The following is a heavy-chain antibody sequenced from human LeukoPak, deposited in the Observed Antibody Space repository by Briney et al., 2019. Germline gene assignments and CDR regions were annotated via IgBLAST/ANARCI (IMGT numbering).Heavy chain of an antibody. CDR2: ITSDGGST. CDR3: AKGPNGDSNYFFDY. V-gene: IGHV3-23*01. CDR1: GFTFSSYA. J-gene: IGHJ4*02. D-gene: IGHD4-11*01. Sequence: GGSLRLSCAVSGFTFSSYAMSWVRQAPEKGLEWVSVITSDGGSTHYAASVKGRFTVTRDNSKNTLYLQMNSLRAEDTAVYYCAKGPNGDSNYFFDYWGQGTLVTVSS.